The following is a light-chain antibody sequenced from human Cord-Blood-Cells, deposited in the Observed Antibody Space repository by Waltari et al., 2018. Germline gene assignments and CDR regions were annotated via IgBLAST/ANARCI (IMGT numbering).Light chain of an antibody. J-gene: IGKJ1*01. V-gene: IGKV3-20*01. CDR3: QQYGSSPMS. Sequence: ELVLTQSPGTLSLSPGERATLSCRASQSVSSSYLAWYQQKPGQAPRLLIYGASSRATGIPDRFSGSGSGSDFTLTISRLEPEDFAVYYCQQYGSSPMSFGQVTKVEIK. CDR1: QSVSSSY. CDR2: GAS.